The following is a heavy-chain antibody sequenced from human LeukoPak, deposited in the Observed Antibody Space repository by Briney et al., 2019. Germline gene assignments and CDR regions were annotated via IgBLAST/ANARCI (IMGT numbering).Heavy chain of an antibody. V-gene: IGHV4-34*01. D-gene: IGHD6-19*01. CDR1: GGSFSGYY. Sequence: SETLSLTCAVYGGSFSGYYWSWIRQPPGKGLEWIGEINHSGSTNYNPSLKSRVTISVDTSKNQFSLKLSSVTAADTAVYYCARGSTPAHRIAVAGYLFLGAFDIWGQGTMVTVSS. J-gene: IGHJ3*02. CDR2: INHSGST. CDR3: ARGSTPAHRIAVAGYLFLGAFDI.